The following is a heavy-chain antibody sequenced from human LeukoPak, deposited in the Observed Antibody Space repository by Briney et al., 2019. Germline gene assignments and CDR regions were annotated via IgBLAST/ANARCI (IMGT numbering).Heavy chain of an antibody. Sequence: ASVKVSCKASGYTFTSYYMHWVRQAPGQGLEWMGLINPSGGSTSYAQKFQGRVTMTRDTSTSTVYMELSRLRSEDTAVYYCARERYYDILTGYYLSYYYYYYGMDVWGQGTTVTVSS. CDR2: INPSGGST. D-gene: IGHD3-9*01. CDR1: GYTFTSYY. V-gene: IGHV1-46*01. J-gene: IGHJ6*02. CDR3: ARERYYDILTGYYLSYYYYYYGMDV.